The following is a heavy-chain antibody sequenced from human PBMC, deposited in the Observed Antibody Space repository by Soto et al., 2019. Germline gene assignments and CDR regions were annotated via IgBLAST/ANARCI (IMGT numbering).Heavy chain of an antibody. J-gene: IGHJ6*03. CDR1: GDSVSSNSAA. Sequence: SQTLSLTCAISGDSVSSNSAAWNWIRQSPSRGLEWLGRTYYRSKWYNDYAVSVKSRITINPDTSKNQFSLQLNSVTPEDTAVYYCARAGYDLRSGYRYYYYNHKDAWGKGTTATVSS. CDR2: TYYRSKWYN. V-gene: IGHV6-1*01. CDR3: ARAGYDLRSGYRYYYYNHKDA. D-gene: IGHD3-3*01.